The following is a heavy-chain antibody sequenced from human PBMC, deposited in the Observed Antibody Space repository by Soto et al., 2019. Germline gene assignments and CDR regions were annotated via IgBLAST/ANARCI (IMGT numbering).Heavy chain of an antibody. Sequence: SLRLSCAASGFTFSSYAMHWVRQAPGKGLEWVAVISYDGSNKYYADSVKGRFTISRDNSKNTLYLQMNSLRAEDTVVYYCARSPRGGSGSYLWFDPWGQGTLVTVSS. J-gene: IGHJ5*02. CDR2: ISYDGSNK. V-gene: IGHV3-30-3*01. CDR1: GFTFSSYA. D-gene: IGHD3-10*01. CDR3: ARSPRGGSGSYLWFDP.